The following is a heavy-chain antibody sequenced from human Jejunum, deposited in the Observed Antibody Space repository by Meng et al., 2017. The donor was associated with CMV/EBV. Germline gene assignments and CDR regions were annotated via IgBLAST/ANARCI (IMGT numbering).Heavy chain of an antibody. V-gene: IGHV3-73*01. CDR3: TRGGSGWYFDH. D-gene: IGHD6-19*01. CDR1: GCTCSDST. J-gene: IGHJ4*02. Sequence: AGCTCSDSTLRWVRKASGKGLEWVGRIRPKVDNYVTGYGASVKGRFTISRDDSKNTAYLQLNSLKPEDTAVYYCTRGGSGWYFDHWGQGTLVTVSS. CDR2: IRPKVDNYVT.